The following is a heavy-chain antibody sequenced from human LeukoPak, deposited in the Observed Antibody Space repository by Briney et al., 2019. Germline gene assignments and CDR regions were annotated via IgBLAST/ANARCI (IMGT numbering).Heavy chain of an antibody. CDR2: ISSSSSYI. CDR3: ASFVGDYAFHI. V-gene: IGHV3-21*01. J-gene: IGHJ3*02. Sequence: PGGSLRLSCAASGFTFSSYSMNWVRQAPGKGLEWVSSISSSSSYIYYADSVKGRFTISRDNAKNSLYLQMNSLRAEDTAVYYCASFVGDYAFHIWGQGTMVTVSS. D-gene: IGHD1-26*01. CDR1: GFTFSSYS.